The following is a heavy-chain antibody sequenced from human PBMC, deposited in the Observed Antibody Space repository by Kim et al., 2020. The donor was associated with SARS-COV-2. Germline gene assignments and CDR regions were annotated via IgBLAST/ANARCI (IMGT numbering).Heavy chain of an antibody. CDR2: IYYSGST. CDR3: ARALVSWGVIIRHFDY. V-gene: IGHV4-31*03. D-gene: IGHD3-10*01. Sequence: SETLSLTCTVSGGSISSGGYYWSWIRQHPGKGLEWIGYIYYSGSTYYNPSLKSRVTISVDTPKNQFSLKLSSVTAADTAVYYCARALVSWGVIIRHFDYWGQGTLVTVSS. CDR1: GGSISSGGYY. J-gene: IGHJ4*02.